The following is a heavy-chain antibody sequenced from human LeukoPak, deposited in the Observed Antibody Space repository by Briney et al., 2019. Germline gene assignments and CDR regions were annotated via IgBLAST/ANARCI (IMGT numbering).Heavy chain of an antibody. D-gene: IGHD3-22*01. V-gene: IGHV4-39*07. CDR3: ARDLTDYYELDY. Sequence: KSSETLSLTCTVSGGSISSSSYYWGWIRQPPGKGLEWIGSIYYSGSTYYNPSLKSRVTISVDMSKNQFSLKLSAVTAADTAVYYCARDLTDYYELDYWGQGTLVTVSS. CDR1: GGSISSSSYY. CDR2: IYYSGST. J-gene: IGHJ4*02.